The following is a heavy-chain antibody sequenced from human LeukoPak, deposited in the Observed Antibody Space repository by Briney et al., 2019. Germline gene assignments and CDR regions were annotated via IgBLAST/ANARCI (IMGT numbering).Heavy chain of an antibody. D-gene: IGHD3-16*01. CDR1: GLTLSDYA. CDR3: WKGYPIYRNVLSFGHY. V-gene: IGHV3-30*18. CDR2: ISRDGSDE. Sequence: GGSLRLSCEASGLTLSDYAMFWVRPAPGKGLEWVSAISRDGSDENYADSVKGRFTISRDNFKKTLYLQMNRLRDRNTAGYNFWKGYPIYRNVLSFGHYWGQGTLVTVSS. J-gene: IGHJ4*02.